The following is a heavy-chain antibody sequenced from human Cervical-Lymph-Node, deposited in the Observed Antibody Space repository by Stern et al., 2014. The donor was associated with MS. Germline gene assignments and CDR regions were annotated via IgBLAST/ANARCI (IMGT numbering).Heavy chain of an antibody. J-gene: IGHJ4*02. V-gene: IGHV3-21*01. CDR2: ISSSSSYI. D-gene: IGHD1-1*01. Sequence: EVQLVEPGGGLVKPGGSLRLSCAASGFTFSSYSMNWVRQAPGKGLEWVSSISSSSSYIYYADSVKGRFTISRDNAKNSLYLQMNSLRAEDTAVYYCARDLKTARSPRLRDYWGQGTLVTVSS. CDR1: GFTFSSYS. CDR3: ARDLKTARSPRLRDY.